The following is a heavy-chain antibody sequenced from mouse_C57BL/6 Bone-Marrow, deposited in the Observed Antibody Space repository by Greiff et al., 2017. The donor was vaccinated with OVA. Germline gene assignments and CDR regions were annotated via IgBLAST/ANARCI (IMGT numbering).Heavy chain of an antibody. J-gene: IGHJ1*03. V-gene: IGHV1-63*01. D-gene: IGHD2-1*01. CDR3: ARIYYGNYGYWYFDV. Sequence: QVQLQQSGAELVRPGTSVKMSCKASGYTFTNYWIGWAKQRPGHGLEWIGDIYPGGGYTNYNEKFKGKATLTADKSSSTAYMQFSSLTSEDSAIYYCARIYYGNYGYWYFDVWGTGTTVTVSS. CDR1: GYTFTNYW. CDR2: IYPGGGYT.